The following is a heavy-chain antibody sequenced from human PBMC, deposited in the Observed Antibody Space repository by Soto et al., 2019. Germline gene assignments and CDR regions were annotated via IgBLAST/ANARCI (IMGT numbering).Heavy chain of an antibody. J-gene: IGHJ6*02. CDR2: ISSSSSTI. CDR1: GFTFSSYS. CDR3: ARDHMGATQFDYYYGMDV. Sequence: GGSLRLSCAASGFTFSSYSMNWVRQAPGKGLEWVSYISSSSSTIYYADSVKGRFTISRDNAKNSLYLQMNSLRDEDTAVYYCARDHMGATQFDYYYGMDVWGQGTTVTVSS. D-gene: IGHD1-26*01. V-gene: IGHV3-48*02.